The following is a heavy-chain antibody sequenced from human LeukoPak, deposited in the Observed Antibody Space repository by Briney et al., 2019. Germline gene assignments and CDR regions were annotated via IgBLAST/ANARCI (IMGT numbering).Heavy chain of an antibody. Sequence: GASVKVSCKASGYTFTSYGISWVRQAPGQGLEWMGWISAYNGNTNYAQKLQGRVTMTTDTSTSTAYMELRRLRSDDTAVYYCARDLMYYDSSGLDAFDIWGQGTMVTVSS. V-gene: IGHV1-18*01. CDR2: ISAYNGNT. D-gene: IGHD3-22*01. J-gene: IGHJ3*02. CDR1: GYTFTSYG. CDR3: ARDLMYYDSSGLDAFDI.